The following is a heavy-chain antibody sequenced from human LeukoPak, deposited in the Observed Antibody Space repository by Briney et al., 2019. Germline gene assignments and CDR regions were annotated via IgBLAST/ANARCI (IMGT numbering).Heavy chain of an antibody. V-gene: IGHV1-2*02. J-gene: IGHJ4*02. Sequence: ASVKVSCKASGYTFTGYYMHWVRQAPGQGLEWMGWINPESGDTRYAQKFQGRVTMTRDMSITTVYMELSGLISDDTALYYCARENDYYEYWGQGTVVTVSS. CDR1: GYTFTGYY. CDR2: INPESGDT. CDR3: ARENDYYEY.